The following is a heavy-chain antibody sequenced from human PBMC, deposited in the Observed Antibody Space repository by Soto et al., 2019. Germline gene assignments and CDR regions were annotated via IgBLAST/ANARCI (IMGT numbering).Heavy chain of an antibody. V-gene: IGHV4-61*01. Sequence: QVQLQESGPGLVKPSETLSLTCTVSGGSVSSGSYYWSWIRQPPGKGLEWIGYIYYSGSTNYNPSLKSRGIISVDTSKNQFSLKLSSVTAAVTAVYYCARGAGYYGSGATAYWGQGTLVTVSS. CDR1: GGSVSSGSYY. CDR3: ARGAGYYGSGATAY. J-gene: IGHJ4*02. CDR2: IYYSGST. D-gene: IGHD3-10*01.